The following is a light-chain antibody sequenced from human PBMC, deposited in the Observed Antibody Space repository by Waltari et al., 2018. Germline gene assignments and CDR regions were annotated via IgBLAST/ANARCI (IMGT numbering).Light chain of an antibody. V-gene: IGKV4-1*01. CDR1: QCVLYNSNDKNY. CDR3: QQYYRSRT. Sequence: QCVLYNSNDKNYLAWYQQKPGQPPKLLLYWASTRESGVPDRFSGSGSGTDFTLTISSLQAEDVAVYYCQQYYRSRTFGQGTKVEI. J-gene: IGKJ1*01. CDR2: WAS.